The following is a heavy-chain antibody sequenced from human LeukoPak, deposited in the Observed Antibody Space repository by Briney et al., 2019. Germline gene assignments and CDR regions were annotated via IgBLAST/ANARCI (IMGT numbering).Heavy chain of an antibody. J-gene: IGHJ4*02. D-gene: IGHD2-15*01. CDR3: ARRKIGYCSGGSCFHGGFDY. CDR1: GGSFSGYY. CDR2: INHSGST. V-gene: IGHV4-34*01. Sequence: SETLSLTCAVYGGSFSGYYWSWIRQPPGKGLEWIGEINHSGSTNYNPSLKSRVTIPVDTSKNQFSLKLSSVTAADTAVYYCARRKIGYCSGGSCFHGGFDYWGQGTLVTVSS.